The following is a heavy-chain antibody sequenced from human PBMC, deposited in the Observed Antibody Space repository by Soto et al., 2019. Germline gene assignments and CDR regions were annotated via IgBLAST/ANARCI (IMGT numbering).Heavy chain of an antibody. V-gene: IGHV3-74*01. CDR2: INGDGSST. Sequence: GGSLRLSCAASGFTFTNYWMHWVRQGPGKGLMWVSRINGDGSSTKYADSVTGRFTISIDNAKNTLYLQMNSLTAEDTAVYYCSREDRPSRSGYGPWGQGTVVTSPQ. J-gene: IGHJ5*02. CDR1: GFTFTNYW. D-gene: IGHD5-12*01. CDR3: SREDRPSRSGYGP.